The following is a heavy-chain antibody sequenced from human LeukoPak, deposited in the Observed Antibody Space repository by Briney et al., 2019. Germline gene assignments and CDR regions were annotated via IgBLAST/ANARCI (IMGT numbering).Heavy chain of an antibody. V-gene: IGHV4-59*08. CDR1: GGSISSYY. CDR2: IYYSGST. CDR3: ARLVLDYYGSGSYEGLDY. D-gene: IGHD3-10*01. J-gene: IGHJ4*02. Sequence: SETLSLTCTVSGGSISSYYWSWIRQPPGKGLEWIGYIYYSGSTNYNPSLKSRVTISVDTSKNQFSLKLSSVTAADTAVYYCARLVLDYYGSGSYEGLDYWGQGTLVTVSS.